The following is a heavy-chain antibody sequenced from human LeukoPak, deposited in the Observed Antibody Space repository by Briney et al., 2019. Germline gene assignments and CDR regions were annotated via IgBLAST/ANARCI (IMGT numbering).Heavy chain of an antibody. CDR2: ISYDGSNK. V-gene: IGHV3-30*03. Sequence: PGRSLRLSCAASGFTFSSYGMHWVRQAPGKGLEWVAVISYDGSNKYYADSVKGRFTISRDNSKNTLYLQMNSLRAEDTAVYYCARGLYSTNQAPNYYYGMDVWGQGTTVTVSS. D-gene: IGHD6-13*01. CDR1: GFTFSSYG. J-gene: IGHJ6*02. CDR3: ARGLYSTNQAPNYYYGMDV.